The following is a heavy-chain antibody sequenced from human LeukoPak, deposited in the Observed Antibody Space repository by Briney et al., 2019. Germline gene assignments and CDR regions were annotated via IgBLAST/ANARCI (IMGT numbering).Heavy chain of an antibody. V-gene: IGHV1-69*13. CDR2: IIPIFGTA. D-gene: IGHD2-2*01. CDR3: AREHHNFIVVVPAATYYFDY. Sequence: GASVKVSCKASGGTFSSYAISWVRQAPGQGLEWMGGIIPIFGTANYAQKFQGRVTITADESTSTAYMELRSLRSDDTAVYYCAREHHNFIVVVPAATYYFDYWGQGTLVTVSS. J-gene: IGHJ4*02. CDR1: GGTFSSYA.